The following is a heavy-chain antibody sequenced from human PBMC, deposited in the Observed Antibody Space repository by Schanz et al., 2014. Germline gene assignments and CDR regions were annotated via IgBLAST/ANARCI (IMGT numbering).Heavy chain of an antibody. CDR2: ISAYTNNT. CDR3: ARDRRRYCSTASCLHDNWFDP. V-gene: IGHV1-18*01. Sequence: QVQLVQSGAEVKKPGASVKVSCEASRYTFNTYGLNWVRQAPGQGLEWMGWISAYTNNTNYAQKLQGRVTMTTDTSTGTAYMELRSLRSDDTAVYYCARDRRRYCSTASCLHDNWFDPWGQGTLVIVSS. J-gene: IGHJ5*02. D-gene: IGHD2-2*01. CDR1: RYTFNTYG.